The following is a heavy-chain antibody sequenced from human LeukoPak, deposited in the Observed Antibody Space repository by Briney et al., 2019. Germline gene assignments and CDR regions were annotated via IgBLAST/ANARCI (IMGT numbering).Heavy chain of an antibody. Sequence: KASETLSLTCAVYGGSFSGYYWSWIRQPPGKGLEWIGEINHSGSTNYNPSPKSRVTISVDTSKNQFSLKLSSVTAPDTAVYYCARGARELVLIFDYWGQGTLVTVSS. J-gene: IGHJ4*02. CDR1: GGSFSGYY. D-gene: IGHD6-13*01. CDR3: ARGARELVLIFDY. V-gene: IGHV4-34*01. CDR2: INHSGST.